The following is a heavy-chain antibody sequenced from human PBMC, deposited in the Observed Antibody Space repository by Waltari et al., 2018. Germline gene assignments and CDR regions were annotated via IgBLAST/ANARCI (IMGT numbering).Heavy chain of an antibody. J-gene: IGHJ4*02. V-gene: IGHV3-33*01. D-gene: IGHD3-22*01. Sequence: QVQLVESGGGVVQPGRSLRLSCAASGFTFSSYGMHWVRQAPGKGRGWVAVIWYDGSNKYYADSVKVRFTISRDNSKNTLYLQMNSLRAEDTAVYYCARGEGSSGYYYHYWGQGTLVTVSS. CDR2: IWYDGSNK. CDR1: GFTFSSYG. CDR3: ARGEGSSGYYYHY.